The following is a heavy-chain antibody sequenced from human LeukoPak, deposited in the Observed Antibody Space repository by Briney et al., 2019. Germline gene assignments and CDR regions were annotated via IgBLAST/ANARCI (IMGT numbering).Heavy chain of an antibody. CDR3: AKHSYYYDSSGFLRSGTLAGPFDY. D-gene: IGHD3-22*01. CDR2: ISGSGGST. CDR1: GFTFSNAW. Sequence: GGSLRHSCAASGFTFSNAWMSWVRQAPGKGLEWVSAISGSGGSTYYADSVKGRFTISRDNSKNTLYLQMNSLRAEDTAVYYCAKHSYYYDSSGFLRSGTLAGPFDYWGQGTLVTVSS. J-gene: IGHJ4*02. V-gene: IGHV3-23*01.